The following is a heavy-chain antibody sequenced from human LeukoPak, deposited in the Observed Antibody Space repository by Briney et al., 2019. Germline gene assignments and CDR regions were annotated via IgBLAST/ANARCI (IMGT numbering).Heavy chain of an antibody. CDR2: IYYSGST. J-gene: IGHJ5*02. V-gene: IGHV4-59*01. CDR3: ALTPSYYDFWSGGLGWFDP. D-gene: IGHD3-3*01. CDR1: GGSLSSYY. Sequence: PSETLSLTCTVSGGSLSSYYWSWIRQPPGKGLEWIGYIYYSGSTNYNPSLKSRVTISVDTSKNQFSLKLSSVTAADTAVYYCALTPSYYDFWSGGLGWFDPWGQGTLVTVSS.